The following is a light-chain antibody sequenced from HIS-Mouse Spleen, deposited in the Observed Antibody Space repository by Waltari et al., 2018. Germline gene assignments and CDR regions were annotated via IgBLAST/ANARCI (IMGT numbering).Light chain of an antibody. J-gene: IGKJ1*01. CDR2: AAS. CDR1: QGISSF. Sequence: DIQLTQSPSFLSASVGDRVTITCRASQGISSFLAWYQQKPGKAPKLLIYAASTVQSGVPSRFRGSGSGTEFTLTISSLQAEDFATYYCQQLNSYPPTFGQGTKVEIK. CDR3: QQLNSYPPT. V-gene: IGKV1-9*01.